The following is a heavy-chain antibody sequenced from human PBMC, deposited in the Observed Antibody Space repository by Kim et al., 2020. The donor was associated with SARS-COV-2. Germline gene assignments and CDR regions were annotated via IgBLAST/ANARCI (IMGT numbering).Heavy chain of an antibody. Sequence: NAAQKFHGRVTITTDKSTSTAYMELSSLRSEDTAVYYCARDNSSGWTFDYWGQGTLVTVSS. V-gene: IGHV1-69*04. J-gene: IGHJ4*02. D-gene: IGHD6-19*01. CDR3: ARDNSSGWTFDY.